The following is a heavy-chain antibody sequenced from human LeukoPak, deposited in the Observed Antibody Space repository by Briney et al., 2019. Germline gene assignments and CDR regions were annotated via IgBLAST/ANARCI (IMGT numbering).Heavy chain of an antibody. Sequence: SETLSLTCTVSGYSISSGYYWGWLRQPPGRGLEWIGTIYHNGSTYYNPSLKSRVTISVDTSKNQFSLKLSSVTAADTAVYYCARGLRYDYVWGSYRENAFDIWGQGTMVTVSS. V-gene: IGHV4-38-2*02. D-gene: IGHD3-16*02. CDR2: IYHNGST. J-gene: IGHJ3*02. CDR3: ARGLRYDYVWGSYRENAFDI. CDR1: GYSISSGYY.